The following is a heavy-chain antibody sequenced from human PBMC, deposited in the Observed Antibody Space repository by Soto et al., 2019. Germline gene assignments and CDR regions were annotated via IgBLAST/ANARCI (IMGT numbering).Heavy chain of an antibody. CDR2: SYYSGST. V-gene: IGHV4-31*03. CDR1: SGSISSGGYY. Sequence: QVQLQESGPGLVKPSQTLSLPCTVSSGSISSGGYYWSWIRQHPGKGLEWIGYSYYSGSTYYNPCLKSRVTISVDTSKNQFSLQQSSVTAADTAVYDCARVSVGVARSSWYSGYYYYGMDVWGQGTTDTVSS. CDR3: ARVSVGVARSSWYSGYYYYGMDV. J-gene: IGHJ6*02. D-gene: IGHD6-13*01.